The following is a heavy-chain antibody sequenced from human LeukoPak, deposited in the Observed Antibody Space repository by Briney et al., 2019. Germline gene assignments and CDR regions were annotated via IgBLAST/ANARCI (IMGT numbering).Heavy chain of an antibody. CDR2: ISAYNGNT. CDR3: LGTFYYDSSGGDY. Sequence: ASVKVPCKASGYTFTSYGISWVRQAPGQGLEWMGWISAYNGNTNYAQKLQGRVTMTTDTSTSTAYMELRSLRSDDTAVYYCLGTFYYDSSGGDYWGQGTLVTVSS. V-gene: IGHV1-18*01. CDR1: GYTFTSYG. D-gene: IGHD3-22*01. J-gene: IGHJ4*02.